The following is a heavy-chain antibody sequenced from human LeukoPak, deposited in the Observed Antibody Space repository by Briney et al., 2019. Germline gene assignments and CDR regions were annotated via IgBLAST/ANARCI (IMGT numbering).Heavy chain of an antibody. Sequence: ASVKVSCKASGYTFTGYYMHWVRQAPGQGLEWMGWINPNSGGTNYAQNFQGRVTMTRDTSISTAYMELSRVRSDDTAVYYCARDREGLAYFDFWGQGTLVTVSS. CDR3: ARDREGLAYFDF. CDR2: INPNSGGT. D-gene: IGHD3/OR15-3a*01. V-gene: IGHV1-2*02. CDR1: GYTFTGYY. J-gene: IGHJ4*02.